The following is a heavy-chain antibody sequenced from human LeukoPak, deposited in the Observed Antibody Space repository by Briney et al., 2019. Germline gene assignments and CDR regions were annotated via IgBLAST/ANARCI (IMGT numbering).Heavy chain of an antibody. Sequence: GGSLSLLCALSIFPFSTYPMRWVREAPGRGLVWVSDLTGGGGGTFYADSVKGRFTLSRDNSKNTLYLQMNSLRAEDSAVYYCAKDRQQLANLDYWGQGTLVTVSA. CDR1: IFPFSTYP. CDR3: AKDRQQLANLDY. CDR2: LTGGGGGT. D-gene: IGHD6-13*01. V-gene: IGHV3-23*01. J-gene: IGHJ4*02.